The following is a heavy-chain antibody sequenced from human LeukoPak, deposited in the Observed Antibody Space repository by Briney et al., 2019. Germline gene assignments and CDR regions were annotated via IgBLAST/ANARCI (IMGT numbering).Heavy chain of an antibody. CDR3: AREKRVGWELSYYYYYGMDV. CDR2: ISAYNGNT. V-gene: IGHV1-18*01. J-gene: IGHJ6*02. D-gene: IGHD1-26*01. CDR1: GGTFSSYA. Sequence: ASVKVSCKASGGTFSSYAISWVRQAPGQGLEWMGWISAYNGNTNYAQKLQGRVTMTTDTSTSTAYMELRSLRSDDTAVYYCAREKRVGWELSYYYYYGMDVWGQGTTVTVSS.